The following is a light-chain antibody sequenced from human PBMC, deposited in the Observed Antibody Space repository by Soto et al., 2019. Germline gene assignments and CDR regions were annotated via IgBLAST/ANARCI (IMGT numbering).Light chain of an antibody. Sequence: LNRAASVYGAHGQSLTISCNRTSSDIGVYNYVSWYQQHPGKAPQLIIYHVTSRPSGISGRFSGSKSGNTASLTIYWLQAEDEADYYCVSYTSSNTYAFGTGTKVTVL. CDR2: HVT. J-gene: IGLJ1*01. V-gene: IGLV2-14*01. CDR3: VSYTSSNTYA. CDR1: SSDIGVYNY.